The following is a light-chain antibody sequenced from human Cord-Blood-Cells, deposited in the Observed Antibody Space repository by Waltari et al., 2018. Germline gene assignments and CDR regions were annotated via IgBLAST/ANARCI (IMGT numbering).Light chain of an antibody. V-gene: IGKV4-1*01. CDR3: QQYYSTPRT. CDR1: QSVLYISNNKNY. J-gene: IGKJ1*01. CDR2: WAS. Sequence: DIVMTQSPDSLAVSLGERATINCKSSQSVLYISNNKNYLAWYQQKPGQPPKRLIYWASTRESGVPDRFSGSGSGTDFTLTISSLQAEDVAVYYCQQYYSTPRTFGQGTKVEIK.